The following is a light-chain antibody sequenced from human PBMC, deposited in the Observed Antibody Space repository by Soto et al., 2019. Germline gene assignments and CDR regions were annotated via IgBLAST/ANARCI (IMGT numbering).Light chain of an antibody. CDR3: QQYNTYGLT. V-gene: IGKV1-5*01. CDR1: QSVGNS. Sequence: DIQMNQSPSTLSASVGDRVSITCRASQSVGNSLAWYQQRPGKAPKLLIFDASTLESGVPSKFSGSGSDTEFTFTISSLQPDDSATYYCQQYNTYGLTFGGGTKVEIK. J-gene: IGKJ4*02. CDR2: DAS.